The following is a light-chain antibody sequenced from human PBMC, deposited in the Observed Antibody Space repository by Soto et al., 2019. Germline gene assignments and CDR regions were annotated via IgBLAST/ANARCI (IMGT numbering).Light chain of an antibody. Sequence: DIQMTQSPASLSASVGDRVTITCRASQSISSNLNWYQQKPGKAPKLLIYAASSLQSGVPSRFSGGGSGTDFTLTISRLEPEDFAVYYCQQFSSYPLTFGGGTEVDI. V-gene: IGKV1-39*01. J-gene: IGKJ4*01. CDR2: AAS. CDR1: QSISSN. CDR3: QQFSSYPLT.